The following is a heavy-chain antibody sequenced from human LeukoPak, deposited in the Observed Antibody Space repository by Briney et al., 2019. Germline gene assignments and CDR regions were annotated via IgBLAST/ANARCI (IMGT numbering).Heavy chain of an antibody. CDR2: ISSSSSTI. J-gene: IGHJ4*02. D-gene: IGHD1-26*01. CDR3: ARDLAYSGSWGPDY. CDR1: GFTFSSYS. Sequence: GGSLRLSCAASGFTFSSYSMNWVRQAPGKGLEWVSYISSSSSTIYYADSVKGRFTISRDNAKNSLYLQMNSLRAEDTAVYYCARDLAYSGSWGPDYWGQGTLVTVSS. V-gene: IGHV3-48*01.